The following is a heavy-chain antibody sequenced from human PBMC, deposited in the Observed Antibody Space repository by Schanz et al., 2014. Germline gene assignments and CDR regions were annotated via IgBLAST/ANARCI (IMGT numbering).Heavy chain of an antibody. V-gene: IGHV3-21*04. J-gene: IGHJ6*02. CDR1: GFTFSSYS. Sequence: EVQLVESGGGLVKPGGSLRLSCAASGFTFSSYSMNWVRQAPGKGLEWVSSISSSSSYIYYADSVKGRFTISRDNSENTLYLQMNSLSADDTAVFYCAKGMLYCSGGTCYDYYYYGLDVWGQGTTVTVSS. CDR2: ISSSSSYI. CDR3: AKGMLYCSGGTCYDYYYYGLDV. D-gene: IGHD2-15*01.